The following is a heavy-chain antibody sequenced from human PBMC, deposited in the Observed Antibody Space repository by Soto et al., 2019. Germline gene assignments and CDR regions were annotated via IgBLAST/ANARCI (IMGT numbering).Heavy chain of an antibody. D-gene: IGHD1-26*01. J-gene: IGHJ4*02. CDR2: IYYSGGT. CDR3: ARESPGAGHFDY. CDR1: GGSLSGYY. V-gene: IGHV4-59*01. Sequence: PSETLSLTCTVTGGSLSGYYWMWIRQPPGKGLEWMGYIYYSGGTNYNPSLQSRVTMSVDTSKNQFSLKLSSVTAADTAVYNCARESPGAGHFDYWGQGTLVTVSS.